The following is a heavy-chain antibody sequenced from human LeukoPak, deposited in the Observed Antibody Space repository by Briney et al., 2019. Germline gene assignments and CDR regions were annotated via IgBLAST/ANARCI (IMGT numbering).Heavy chain of an antibody. CDR3: ARTFVSGDGYKVGYFDY. J-gene: IGHJ4*02. D-gene: IGHD5-24*01. V-gene: IGHV3-53*01. CDR2: IYPSGNI. Sequence: GGSLRLSCAASGFTFSNSYMSWVRQAPGKGPEWVSLIYPSGNIYYADSVKGRFTISRDNSKNTLFLQMNSLRAEDTAIYYCARTFVSGDGYKVGYFDYWGQGTLVTVSS. CDR1: GFTFSNSY.